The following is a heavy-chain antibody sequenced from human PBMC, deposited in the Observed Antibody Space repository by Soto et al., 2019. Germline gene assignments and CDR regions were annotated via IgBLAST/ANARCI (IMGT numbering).Heavy chain of an antibody. Sequence: SETLSLTCTVSGGSISSYYWSWIRQPPGKGLEWIGYIYYSGSTNYNPSLKSRVTISVDTSKNQFSLKLSSVTAADTAVYYCASVTDGYDTGAYFDYWGQGTLVTSPQ. CDR1: GGSISSYY. D-gene: IGHD5-12*01. J-gene: IGHJ4*02. CDR3: ASVTDGYDTGAYFDY. CDR2: IYYSGST. V-gene: IGHV4-59*01.